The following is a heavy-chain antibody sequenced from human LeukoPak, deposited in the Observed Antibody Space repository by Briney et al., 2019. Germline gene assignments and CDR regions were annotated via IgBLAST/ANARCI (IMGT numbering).Heavy chain of an antibody. V-gene: IGHV1-69*05. J-gene: IGHJ4*02. CDR3: ARGGIAAASYFDY. Sequence: GASVKVSCKASGGTFSSYAISWVRQAPGQGLEWMGGIIPIFGTANYTQKFQGRVTITTDESTSTAYMELSSLRSEDTAVYYCARGGIAAASYFDYWGQGTLVTVSS. CDR1: GGTFSSYA. D-gene: IGHD6-13*01. CDR2: IIPIFGTA.